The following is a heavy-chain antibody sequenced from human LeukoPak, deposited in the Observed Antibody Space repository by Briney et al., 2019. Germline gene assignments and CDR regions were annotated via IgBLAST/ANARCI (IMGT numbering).Heavy chain of an antibody. CDR3: ARQTRIAVAGTTYY. D-gene: IGHD6-19*01. J-gene: IGHJ4*02. CDR2: IGGGGAAT. Sequence: PGGSLRLSCAASGFIFSNYVMNWVRQAPGKGLEWVSAIGGGGAATYYADSVRGRFTISRDNSNNTLFLHMNSLRAEDTAVYYCARQTRIAVAGTTYYWGQGTLVTVSS. V-gene: IGHV3-23*01. CDR1: GFIFSNYV.